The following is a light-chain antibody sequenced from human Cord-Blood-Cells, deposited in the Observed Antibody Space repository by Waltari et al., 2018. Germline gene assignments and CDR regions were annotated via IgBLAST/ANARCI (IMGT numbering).Light chain of an antibody. Sequence: QSAPTQPASVSGSPGQSITISCTGTSSDVGGYNYVSWYQQHPGKAPKLMIYEVSNWPSGVSNRFSGSKSGNTASLTISGLQAEDEADYYCSSYTSSSTYVFGTGTKVTVL. CDR3: SSYTSSSTYV. CDR2: EVS. CDR1: SSDVGGYNY. V-gene: IGLV2-14*01. J-gene: IGLJ1*01.